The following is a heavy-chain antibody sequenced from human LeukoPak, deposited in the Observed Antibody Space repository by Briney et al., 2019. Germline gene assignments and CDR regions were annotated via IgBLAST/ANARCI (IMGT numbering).Heavy chain of an antibody. D-gene: IGHD1-20*01. J-gene: IGHJ6*02. CDR1: AFIFSGHW. Sequence: GGSLRLSCEGSAFIFSGHWMNWVRQTPGKGPEWVASIKEDGSERQYVDSVKGRFSISRDNTKGSLFLQLNSLRAEDTAVYYCARDLNWNDSPWDYYYYGMDVWGQGTTVTVSS. V-gene: IGHV3-7*03. CDR3: ARDLNWNDSPWDYYYYGMDV. CDR2: IKEDGSER.